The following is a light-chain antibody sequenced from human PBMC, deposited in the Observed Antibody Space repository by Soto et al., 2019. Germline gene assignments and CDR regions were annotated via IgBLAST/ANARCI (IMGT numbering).Light chain of an antibody. CDR3: QQRT. V-gene: IGKV3-11*01. J-gene: IGKJ3*01. Sequence: EIVLTQSPATLSLSPGERATLSCRASQSVSSYLAWYQQKPGQAPRLLIYDASNRATGIPVRFSGSGSGTDFTLTISSLEPEDFAVYYCQQRTFGPGTKVDIK. CDR1: QSVSSY. CDR2: DAS.